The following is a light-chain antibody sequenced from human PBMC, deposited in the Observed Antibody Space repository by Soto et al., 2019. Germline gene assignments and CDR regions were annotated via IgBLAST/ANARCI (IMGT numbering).Light chain of an antibody. J-gene: IGLJ3*02. V-gene: IGLV2-14*03. Sequence: QSALTQPASVSGSPGQSITISCTGTNSDVGAYNYVSWYQDHPGKAPKLIIFDVSNRPSGVSDRFSGSKSGNAASLTISGLQAEDEADYYWSSYTTTNSWVFGGGTKLTVL. CDR2: DVS. CDR3: SSYTTTNSWV. CDR1: NSDVGAYNY.